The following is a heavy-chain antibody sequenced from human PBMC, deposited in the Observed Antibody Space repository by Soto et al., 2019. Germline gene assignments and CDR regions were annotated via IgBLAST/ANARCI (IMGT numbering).Heavy chain of an antibody. V-gene: IGHV1-18*01. Sequence: ASVKVSCKASGYTFHRYAFSWVRQAPGQGLEWMGWISAYNGNTNYAQKFQGRVTMTTDTSTSTAYMELRSLRSDDTAVYYCARGGSLYWYFDLWGRGTLVTVSS. CDR2: ISAYNGNT. J-gene: IGHJ2*01. D-gene: IGHD1-26*01. CDR3: ARGGSLYWYFDL. CDR1: GYTFHRYA.